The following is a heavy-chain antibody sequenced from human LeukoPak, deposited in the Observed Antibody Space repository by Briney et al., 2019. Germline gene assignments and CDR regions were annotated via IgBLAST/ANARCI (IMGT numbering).Heavy chain of an antibody. J-gene: IGHJ4*02. Sequence: SETLPLTCTVSGGSISGSYWTWVRQPAGKGLEWIGRIYSNEITNYNPSLKSRVTMSVDTSKNQFSLKLTSVTAADTAVYYCARGSGAATNEALDYWGQGTLVTVSS. CDR2: IYSNEIT. V-gene: IGHV4-4*07. CDR1: GGSISGSY. D-gene: IGHD1-26*01. CDR3: ARGSGAATNEALDY.